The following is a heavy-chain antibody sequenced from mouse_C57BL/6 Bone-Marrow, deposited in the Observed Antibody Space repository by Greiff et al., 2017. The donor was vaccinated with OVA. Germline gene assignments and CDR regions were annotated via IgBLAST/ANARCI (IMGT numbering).Heavy chain of an antibody. V-gene: IGHV2-5*01. CDR3: ATLYYDYDDWYFDV. CDR2: IWRGGST. CDR1: GFSLTSYG. D-gene: IGHD2-4*01. Sequence: VQLQQSGPGLVQPSQSLSITCTVSGFSLTSYGVHWVRQSPGKGLEWLGVIWRGGSTDYNAAFMSRLSITKDNSKSQVFFKMNSLQADDTAIYYCATLYYDYDDWYFDVWGTGTTVTVSS. J-gene: IGHJ1*03.